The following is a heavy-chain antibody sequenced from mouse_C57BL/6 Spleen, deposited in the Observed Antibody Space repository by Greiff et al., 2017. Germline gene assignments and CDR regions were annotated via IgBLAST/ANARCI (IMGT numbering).Heavy chain of an antibody. CDR1: GYSITSGYD. CDR3: ARDGGNYEAGFAY. Sequence: ESGPGMVKPSQSLSLTCPVTGYSITSGYDWHWIRHFPGNKLEWMGYISYSGSTNYNPSLKSRISITPDTSKNHFFLKLNSVTTEDTATYYCARDGGNYEAGFAYWGQGTLVTVAA. D-gene: IGHD2-1*01. CDR2: ISYSGST. J-gene: IGHJ3*01. V-gene: IGHV3-1*01.